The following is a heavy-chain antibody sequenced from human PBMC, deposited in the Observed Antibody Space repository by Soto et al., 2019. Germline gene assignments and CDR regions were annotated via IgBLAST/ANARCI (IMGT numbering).Heavy chain of an antibody. Sequence: EVPLLESGGDLIQPGGSLRLSCAASGFSFSSYPMSWVRQAPGKGLEWVAAISGAGVSTYYADSVRGRFTISRENSKNTLYLQMSSLRAEDTALYYCAKDHLTSGGTFWFDPWCEGTLGTVSS. V-gene: IGHV3-23*01. D-gene: IGHD2-15*01. CDR1: GFSFSSYP. CDR3: AKDHLTSGGTFWFDP. CDR2: ISGAGVST. J-gene: IGHJ5*02.